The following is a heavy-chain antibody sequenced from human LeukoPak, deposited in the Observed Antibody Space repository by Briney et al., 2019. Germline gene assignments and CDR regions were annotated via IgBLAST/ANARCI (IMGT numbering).Heavy chain of an antibody. CDR2: ISYDGSNK. J-gene: IGHJ3*02. V-gene: IGHV3-30-3*01. Sequence: RRSLTLSCAASGFTFSSYAMHWVRQAPGKGLEWVAVISYDGSNKYYADSVKGQFTISRDNSKNTLYLQMNSLRAEATAVYYGAKDEDGRGAFDIWGQGTMVTVSS. CDR1: GFTFSSYA. CDR3: AKDEDGRGAFDI.